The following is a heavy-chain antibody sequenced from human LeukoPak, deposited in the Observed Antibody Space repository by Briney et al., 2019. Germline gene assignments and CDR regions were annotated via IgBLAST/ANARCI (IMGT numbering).Heavy chain of an antibody. CDR2: IYYSGST. V-gene: IGHV4-59*01. J-gene: IGHJ5*02. D-gene: IGHD2-2*01. CDR3: ARVIRYCSSTSCSPNWFDP. CDR1: GGSISSYY. Sequence: SETLSLTCTVSGGSISSYYWSWIRQPPGKGLEWIGYIYYSGSTNYNPSLKSRGTISVDTSKNQFSLKLSSVTAADTAVYYCARVIRYCSSTSCSPNWFDPWGQGTLVTVSS.